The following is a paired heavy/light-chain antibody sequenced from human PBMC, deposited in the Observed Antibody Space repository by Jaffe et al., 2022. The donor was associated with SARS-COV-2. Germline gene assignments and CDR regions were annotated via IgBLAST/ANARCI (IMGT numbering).Light chain of an antibody. V-gene: IGLV7-46*01. Sequence: QAVVTQEPSLTVSPGGTVTLTCGSSTETVTTGHYPFWFQQRPGQAPRTLIYNTDKKDSSTPARFSGSLLGGKAALTLSGARPEDEADYHCLLTYTGARPVFGGGTKLTVL. CDR3: LLTYTGARPV. CDR2: NTD. CDR1: TETVTTGHY. J-gene: IGLJ3*02.
Heavy chain of an antibody. CDR2: LFSGGHT. Sequence: QVQESGPSLVKSSETLSLRCTVSGASINTNNYYWGWVRQPPGKGLEWVGSLFSGGHTYLSPPLDGRATISSDMSDNKFSLELNSVTAADTATYFCVRRSWGAWPDFWGPGIMVTVSS. J-gene: IGHJ4*02. D-gene: IGHD3-16*01. CDR1: GASINTNNYY. V-gene: IGHV4-39*01. CDR3: VRRSWGAWPDF.